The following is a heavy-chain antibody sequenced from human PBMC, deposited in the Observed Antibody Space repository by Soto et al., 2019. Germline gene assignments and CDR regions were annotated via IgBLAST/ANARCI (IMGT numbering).Heavy chain of an antibody. CDR3: ATWHLREHAYDV. CDR1: GLTVSGKKY. CDR2: VYDLDGT. V-gene: IGHV3-53*01. D-gene: IGHD5-12*01. Sequence: DVQLVESGGGLIQPGGSLRLSCVASGLTVSGKKYMAWVRQAPGKGPEWVSGVYDLDGTYYADSVRGRFTTSIDSSRTTVSLQMRDLRPEDTALYFWATWHLREHAYDVWGQGTMVTVSS. J-gene: IGHJ3*01.